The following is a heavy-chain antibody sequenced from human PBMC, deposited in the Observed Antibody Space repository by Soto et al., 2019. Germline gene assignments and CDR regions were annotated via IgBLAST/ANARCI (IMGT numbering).Heavy chain of an antibody. V-gene: IGHV4-59*01. CDR3: GMSNPDIVAFDY. J-gene: IGHJ4*02. CDR2: IYYSGST. Sequence: SETLSLTCAVSGGSISSYYWSWIRQPPGKGLEWIGYIYYSGSTNYNPSLKSRVTISVDTSKNQFSLKLGSVTAADTAVYYCGMSNPDIVAFDYWGQGTLVTVSS. CDR1: GGSISSYY. D-gene: IGHD5-12*01.